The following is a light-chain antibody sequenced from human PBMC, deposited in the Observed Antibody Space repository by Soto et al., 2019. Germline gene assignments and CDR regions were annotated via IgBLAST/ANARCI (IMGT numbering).Light chain of an antibody. Sequence: DIQMTQSPSSLAAFVGDRVTITCKASRVINNYLNWYQQNPGKAPKLLIYDASSLETGDPSRFSGSGSGTHFTFTISSLQPEDIATYHCQQYNNLPPLSFGGGTKVEIK. CDR1: RVINNY. V-gene: IGKV1-33*01. CDR3: QQYNNLPPLS. J-gene: IGKJ4*01. CDR2: DAS.